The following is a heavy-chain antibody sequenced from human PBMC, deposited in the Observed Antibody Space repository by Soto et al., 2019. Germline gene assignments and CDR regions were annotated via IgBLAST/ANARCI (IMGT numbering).Heavy chain of an antibody. CDR3: AKALRRGVTTSYYYGMDV. CDR1: GFTFSSYG. CDR2: ISYDGSNK. V-gene: IGHV3-30*18. Sequence: GGSLRLSCAASGFTFSSYGMHWVRQAPGKGLEWVAVISYDGSNKYYADSVKGRFTISRDNSKNTLYLQMNSLRAEDTAVYYCAKALRRGVTTSYYYGMDVWGQGTTVTVSS. J-gene: IGHJ6*02. D-gene: IGHD4-4*01.